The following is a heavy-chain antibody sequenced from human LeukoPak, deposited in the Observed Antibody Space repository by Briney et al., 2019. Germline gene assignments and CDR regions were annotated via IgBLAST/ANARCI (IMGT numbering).Heavy chain of an antibody. J-gene: IGHJ5*01. CDR2: ISSNGGST. Sequence: GGSLRLSCAASGFTFSSYAMHWVRQAPGKGLEYVSAISSNGGSTYYANSVKGRFTISRDNSKNTLYLQMGSLRAEDTAVYCCARDSSGWDTWGQGTLVTVSS. CDR1: GFTFSSYA. V-gene: IGHV3-64*01. CDR3: ARDSSGWDT. D-gene: IGHD6-19*01.